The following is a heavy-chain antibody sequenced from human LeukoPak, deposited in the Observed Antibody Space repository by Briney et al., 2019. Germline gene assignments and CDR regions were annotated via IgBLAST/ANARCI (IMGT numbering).Heavy chain of an antibody. CDR2: IYHSGST. CDR3: ARVGGTNYYYYGMDV. J-gene: IGHJ6*02. Sequence: PSETLPLTCAVSGGSIKSNNWWSWVRQPPGKGLEWIGEIYHSGSTNYNPSLESRVTVSVDKSKNQFSLDLTSVTAADTAVYYCARVGGTNYYYYGMDVWGQGTTVTVSS. V-gene: IGHV4-4*02. CDR1: GGSIKSNNW.